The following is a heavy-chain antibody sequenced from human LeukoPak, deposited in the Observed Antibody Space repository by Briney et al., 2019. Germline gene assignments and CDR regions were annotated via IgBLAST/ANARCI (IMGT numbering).Heavy chain of an antibody. CDR3: ARVRSSWYWVDY. D-gene: IGHD6-13*01. Sequence: PGGSLRLSCAASGFTFSSYAMHWVRQAPGEGLEGVAVISYDGSNKYYADSVKGRFTISRDNSKNTLYLQMNRLRAEDTAVYYCARVRSSWYWVDYWGQGTLVTVSS. J-gene: IGHJ4*02. V-gene: IGHV3-30-3*01. CDR2: ISYDGSNK. CDR1: GFTFSSYA.